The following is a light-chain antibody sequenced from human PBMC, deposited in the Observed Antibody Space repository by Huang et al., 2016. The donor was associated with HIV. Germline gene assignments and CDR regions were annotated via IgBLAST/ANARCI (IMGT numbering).Light chain of an antibody. V-gene: IGKV1-39*01. CDR3: QQSQNTPWT. J-gene: IGKJ1*01. Sequence: DIQMTQSPSSLSASIGDRVTMTCRASHNININLNWYQQKPGEAPKLLIFVATYLASDVPSRFSGSGSGTHFTLTIDGLQPEDLATYFCQQSQNTPWTFGQGSRLEIK. CDR1: HNININ. CDR2: VAT.